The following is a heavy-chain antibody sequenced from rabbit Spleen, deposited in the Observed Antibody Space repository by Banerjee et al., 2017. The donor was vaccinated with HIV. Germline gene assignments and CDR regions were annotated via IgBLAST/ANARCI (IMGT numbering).Heavy chain of an antibody. V-gene: IGHV1S40*01. CDR3: ARDSSSSFSSYGMDL. J-gene: IGHJ6*01. D-gene: IGHD1-1*01. CDR2: SYTANSGDT. Sequence: VESGGDLVKPGASLTLTCTASGFSFSNRYYICWVRQAPGKGLEWIACSYTANSGDTYYASWAKGRFTISKTSSTTVTLQMTSLTAADTATYFCARDSSSSFSSYGMDLWGPGTLVTVS. CDR1: GFSFSNRYY.